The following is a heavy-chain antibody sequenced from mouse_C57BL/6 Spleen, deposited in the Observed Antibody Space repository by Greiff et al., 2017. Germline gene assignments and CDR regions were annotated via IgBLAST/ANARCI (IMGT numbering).Heavy chain of an antibody. CDR1: GFSLSTFGMG. J-gene: IGHJ2*01. CDR3: ARNYYGSSPVYFDY. D-gene: IGHD1-1*01. V-gene: IGHV8-8*01. CDR2: IWWDDDK. Sequence: QVTLKECGPGILQPSQTLSLTCSFSGFSLSTFGMGVGWIRQPSGKGLEWLAHIWWDDDKYYNPALKSRLTISKDTSKNQVFLKIANVDTADTATYYCARNYYGSSPVYFDYWGQGTTLTVSS.